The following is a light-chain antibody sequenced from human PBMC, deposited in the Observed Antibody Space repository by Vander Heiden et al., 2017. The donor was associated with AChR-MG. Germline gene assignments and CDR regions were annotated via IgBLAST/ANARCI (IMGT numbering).Light chain of an antibody. Sequence: QSALPQPASVSGSPGQPITISCTGTSSDVGGYNYVSWYQQHPGKAPKLMIYDVSNRPSGVSNHFSGSKSGNTASLTISGLQAEDEADYYCSSYTSSSTRVFGGGTKLTVL. CDR2: DVS. CDR1: SSDVGGYNY. CDR3: SSYTSSSTRV. V-gene: IGLV2-14*03. J-gene: IGLJ3*02.